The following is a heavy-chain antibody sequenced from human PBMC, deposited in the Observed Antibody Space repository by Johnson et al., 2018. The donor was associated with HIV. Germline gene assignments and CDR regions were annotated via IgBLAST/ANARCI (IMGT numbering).Heavy chain of an antibody. J-gene: IGHJ3*02. Sequence: QVQLVESGGGVVQPGRSLRLSCAASGFTFSSYAMHWVRQAPGKGLEWVAVIGYDGSDKYYADSVKGRVTISRDNAKNSLYLQMNSLRAEDTAVYYCAREYTYGPDAFDIWGQGTRVTVSS. V-gene: IGHV3-30*04. D-gene: IGHD3-10*01. CDR2: IGYDGSDK. CDR1: GFTFSSYA. CDR3: AREYTYGPDAFDI.